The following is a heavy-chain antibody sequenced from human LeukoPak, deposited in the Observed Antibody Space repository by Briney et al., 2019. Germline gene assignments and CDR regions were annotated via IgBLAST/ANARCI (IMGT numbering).Heavy chain of an antibody. Sequence: GGSLRLSCAASGFTFSTYAMSWVRQAPGKGLEWVSVIYSGGSTYYADSVKGRFTISRDNSKNTLYLQMNSLRAEDTAVYYCARAGYYDSSGYYYLVYWGQGTLVTVSS. CDR1: GFTFSTYA. J-gene: IGHJ4*02. CDR2: IYSGGST. V-gene: IGHV3-53*01. D-gene: IGHD3-22*01. CDR3: ARAGYYDSSGYYYLVY.